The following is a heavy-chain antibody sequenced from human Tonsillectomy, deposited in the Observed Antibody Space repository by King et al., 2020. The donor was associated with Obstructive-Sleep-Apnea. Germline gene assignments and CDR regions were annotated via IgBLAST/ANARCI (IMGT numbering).Heavy chain of an antibody. Sequence: TLKESGPALVKPPQTLTLTCTFSGFSLSTSGMCVSWIRQPPGKALEWLALIDWDDDKYYSTSLKTRLTISKDTSENQVVLTMTNMDPVDTATYYCARMKYYGSGSYSGGMDVWGQGTTVTVSS. CDR3: ARMKYYGSGSYSGGMDV. CDR2: IDWDDDK. V-gene: IGHV2-70*01. D-gene: IGHD3-10*01. CDR1: GFSLSTSGMC. J-gene: IGHJ6*02.